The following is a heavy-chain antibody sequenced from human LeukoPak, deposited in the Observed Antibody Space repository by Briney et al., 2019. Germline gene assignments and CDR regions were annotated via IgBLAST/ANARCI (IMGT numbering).Heavy chain of an antibody. CDR3: AKDPITGTAGHWFDP. D-gene: IGHD1/OR15-1a*01. J-gene: IGHJ5*02. V-gene: IGHV3-23*01. CDR2: ISGSGGST. Sequence: GGSLRLSCAASGLTFSSYAMSWVRQAPGKGLEWVSAISGSGGSTYYADSVKGRFTISRDNFKNTLYLQMNSLRAEDTAVYYCAKDPITGTAGHWFDPWGQGTLVTVSS. CDR1: GLTFSSYA.